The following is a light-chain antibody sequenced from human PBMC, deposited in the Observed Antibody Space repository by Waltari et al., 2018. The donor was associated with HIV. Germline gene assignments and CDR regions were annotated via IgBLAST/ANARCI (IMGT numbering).Light chain of an antibody. CDR2: GVT. Sequence: QSALTQPRSVSGSPGQSVTISCTGTSSDVGAYDYVYWYQQYPGKAPKVILYGVTKRPSGIPDRFSGSKSGSTASLTISGPQAEDEADYFCSSYAGRYTVVFGGGTKLTVL. V-gene: IGLV2-11*01. CDR3: SSYAGRYTVV. CDR1: SSDVGAYDY. J-gene: IGLJ2*01.